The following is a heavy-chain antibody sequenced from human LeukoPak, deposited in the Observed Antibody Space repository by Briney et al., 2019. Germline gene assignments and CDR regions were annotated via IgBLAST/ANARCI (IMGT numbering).Heavy chain of an antibody. D-gene: IGHD3-10*01. CDR2: INPNSGGT. CDR3: ARASGSGGYYNFDY. J-gene: IGHJ4*02. Sequence: GASVTVSCKASGYTFIGYYMNWVRQAPGQGLEWMGWINPNSGGTNYAQRFQGRVTMTRDTSISTAYLELSRVRSDDTAVYYCARASGSGGYYNFDYWGQGTPVTVSS. CDR1: GYTFIGYY. V-gene: IGHV1-2*02.